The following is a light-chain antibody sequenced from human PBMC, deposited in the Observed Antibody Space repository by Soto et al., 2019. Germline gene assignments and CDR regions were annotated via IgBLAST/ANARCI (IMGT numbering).Light chain of an antibody. Sequence: QSVLTQPPSVSGAPGQRVTISCTGSSSNIGAGYDVHWYQQLPGTAPKLLIHGNSNRPSGVPDRFSGSKSGTSASLAITGLQAEDEADYYCQSYDSSRSGSGVFGGGTKVTVL. CDR2: GNS. CDR3: QSYDSSRSGSGV. CDR1: SSNIGAGYD. V-gene: IGLV1-40*01. J-gene: IGLJ3*02.